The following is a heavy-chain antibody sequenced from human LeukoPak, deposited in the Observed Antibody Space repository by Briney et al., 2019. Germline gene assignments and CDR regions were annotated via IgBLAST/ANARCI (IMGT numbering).Heavy chain of an antibody. CDR3: AWAARPNPPPGIYYYYYYYMDV. CDR1: GPGFSSYA. V-gene: IGHV1-69*05. Sequence: SVKVSCNASGPGFSSYAIRWVRHGPGQGLEWMWGVFPSFGTANYAQKFQGRVTITTDESTSTAYMALSSLRSEDTAVYYCAWAARPNPPPGIYYYYYYYMDVWGKGTTVTVSS. J-gene: IGHJ6*03. CDR2: VFPSFGTA. D-gene: IGHD6-6*01.